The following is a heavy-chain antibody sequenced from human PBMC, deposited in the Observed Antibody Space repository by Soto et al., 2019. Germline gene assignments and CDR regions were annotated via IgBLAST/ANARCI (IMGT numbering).Heavy chain of an antibody. J-gene: IGHJ4*02. Sequence: QVQLVQSGAEMKNPGASVKVSCKASGYTFINYGISWVRQAAGQGPEWMGWLNPRNGQTGYVQKFRGRVSMTRDTSIATLYLELSSLTSEDTAIYFCARETDTSMLDYWGQGTLVTVSS. V-gene: IGHV1-8*01. CDR2: LNPRNGQT. D-gene: IGHD5-18*01. CDR3: ARETDTSMLDY. CDR1: GYTFINYG.